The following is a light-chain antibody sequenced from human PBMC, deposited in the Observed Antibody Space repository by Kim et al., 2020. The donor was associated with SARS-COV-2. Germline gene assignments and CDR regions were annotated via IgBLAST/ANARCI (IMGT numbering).Light chain of an antibody. Sequence: EIVMTQSPATLSVSPGERATLSCRASQSVRSNLAWCQQKPGKPPRLLIYGASTRATGIPARFSGSGSGTEFTLTTSSLQSEDCAVYYCQQYKNWPRTFGQGAKVDIK. CDR3: QQYKNWPRT. CDR1: QSVRSN. V-gene: IGKV3-15*01. CDR2: GAS. J-gene: IGKJ1*01.